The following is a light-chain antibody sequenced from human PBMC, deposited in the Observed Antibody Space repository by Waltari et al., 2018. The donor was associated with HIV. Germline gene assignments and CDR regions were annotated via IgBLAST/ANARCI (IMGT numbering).Light chain of an antibody. CDR3: QQYDNVPVT. CDR2: DAS. Sequence: IQLAQSPSSLSAYVGDRVTITCQASQDISSYLNWYQQKPGKAPKLLIYDASDLETGVPSRFSGSGSGTDFTFTISSLQPADIATYYCQQYDNVPVTFGPGTKVEIK. V-gene: IGKV1-33*01. J-gene: IGKJ3*01. CDR1: QDISSY.